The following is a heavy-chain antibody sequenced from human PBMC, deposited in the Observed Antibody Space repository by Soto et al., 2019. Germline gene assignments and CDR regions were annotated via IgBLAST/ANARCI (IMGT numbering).Heavy chain of an antibody. CDR3: ARTPARGGYSYGYLSH. CDR1: GGTFSSYA. J-gene: IGHJ4*02. CDR2: IIPIFGTA. V-gene: IGHV1-69*13. Sequence: ASVKVSCKASGGTFSSYAISWVRQAPGQGLEWMGGIIPIFGTANYAQKFQGRVTITADESTSTAYMELSSLRSEDTAVYYCARTPARGGYSYGYLSHWGQGTLVTVSS. D-gene: IGHD5-18*01.